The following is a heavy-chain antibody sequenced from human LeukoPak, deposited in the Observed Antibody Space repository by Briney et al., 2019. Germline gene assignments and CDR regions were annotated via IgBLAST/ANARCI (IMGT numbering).Heavy chain of an antibody. CDR1: GYTFTGYY. J-gene: IGHJ6*03. D-gene: IGHD3-22*01. CDR3: ARTNDYDSSGYYSWDYYYYMDV. CDR2: INPNSGGT. Sequence: ASVKVSCKASGYTFTGYYMHWVRQAPGQGLEWMGWINPNSGGTNYAQKFQGRVTMTRDTSISTAYMELSRLRSDDTAVYYCARTNDYDSSGYYSWDYYYYMDVWGKGTTVTVSS. V-gene: IGHV1-2*02.